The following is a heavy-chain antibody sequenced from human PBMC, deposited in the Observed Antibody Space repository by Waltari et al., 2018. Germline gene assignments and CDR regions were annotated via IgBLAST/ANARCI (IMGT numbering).Heavy chain of an antibody. J-gene: IGHJ1*01. V-gene: IGHV3-33*01. D-gene: IGHD2-2*01. CDR3: ATEILIGGASTGYFQH. CDR1: GSPFRPHA. CDR2: IWNDGVRT. Sequence: QVQLVESGGGVVQPGRSLSPSRATSGSPFRPHAMPWVRQAPAKGLEWVAIIWNDGVRTYYADSVQGRFTISRDNSKNTLFLQMNSLRIEDTALYYCATEILIGGASTGYFQHWGQGTLVTASS.